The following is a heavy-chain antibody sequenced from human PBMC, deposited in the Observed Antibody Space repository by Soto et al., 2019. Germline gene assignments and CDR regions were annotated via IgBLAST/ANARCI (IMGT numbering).Heavy chain of an antibody. J-gene: IGHJ5*02. CDR3: ARDRGYYDYVWGSYRSQGFDP. V-gene: IGHV4-4*07. Sequence: SSETLSLTCTVSGGSISSYYWSWIRQPAGKGLEWIGRIYTSGSTNYNPSLKSRVTMSVDTSKNQFSLKLSSVTAADTAVYYCARDRGYYDYVWGSYRSQGFDPWGQGTLVTVSS. D-gene: IGHD3-16*02. CDR2: IYTSGST. CDR1: GGSISSYY.